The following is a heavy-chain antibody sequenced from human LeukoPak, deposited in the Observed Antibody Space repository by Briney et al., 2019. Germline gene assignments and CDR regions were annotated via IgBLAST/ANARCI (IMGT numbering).Heavy chain of an antibody. CDR2: IYSGGST. D-gene: IGHD1-1*01. Sequence: GGSLRLSCAASGFTVSSNYMSWVRQAPGKGLEWVSVIYSGGSTYYADSVKGRFTISRDNSKNTLYLQMNSLRAEDTAVYYCARARYNWNDGGAFDYWGQGTLVTVSS. CDR3: ARARYNWNDGGAFDY. J-gene: IGHJ4*02. V-gene: IGHV3-66*01. CDR1: GFTVSSNY.